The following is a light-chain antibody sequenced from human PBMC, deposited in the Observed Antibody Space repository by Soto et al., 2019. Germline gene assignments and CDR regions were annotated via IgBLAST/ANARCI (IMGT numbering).Light chain of an antibody. V-gene: IGLV2-14*01. J-gene: IGLJ1*01. CDR1: SSDVGGYNY. Sequence: SALHQPASVSGSPGQSITISCTGTSSDVGGYNYVSWYQQHPGKAPKLMIYDVSNRPSGVSNRFSGSKSGNTASLTISGLQAEDEADYYCSSYTSSSTYVFGTGTKVTVL. CDR3: SSYTSSSTYV. CDR2: DVS.